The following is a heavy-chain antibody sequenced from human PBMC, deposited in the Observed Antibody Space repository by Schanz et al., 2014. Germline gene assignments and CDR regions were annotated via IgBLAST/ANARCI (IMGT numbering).Heavy chain of an antibody. CDR1: GFTFDKYA. J-gene: IGHJ4*02. Sequence: EVQLVESGGGLVQPGKSLRLSCAASGFTFDKYAMHWVRQAPGKGLEWVSAISGSGGSTYYADSVKGRFTISRDNSKNTLYLQMNSLRAEDTAVYYCARKVVATIGGYYDNWGQGTLVTDSS. CDR3: ARKVVATIGGYYDN. V-gene: IGHV3-23*04. CDR2: ISGSGGST. D-gene: IGHD5-12*01.